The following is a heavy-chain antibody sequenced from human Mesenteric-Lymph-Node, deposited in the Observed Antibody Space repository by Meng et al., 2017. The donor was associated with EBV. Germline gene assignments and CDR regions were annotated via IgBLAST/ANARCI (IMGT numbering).Heavy chain of an antibody. J-gene: IGHJ2*01. CDR1: GYNFPGNH. CDR3: AREKGCDRTTCYDWYFDL. Sequence: QVQVVQAGAGVKKPGASGKVSCKGSGYNFPGNHIHWVRQAPEQGLGWVGRINPNSGTTNYAQKFQSSVTMTRDTSISTAYMELSSLRSDDTAVYYCAREKGCDRTTCYDWYFDLWGRGTLVTVSS. V-gene: IGHV1-2*06. D-gene: IGHD2-2*01. CDR2: INPNSGTT.